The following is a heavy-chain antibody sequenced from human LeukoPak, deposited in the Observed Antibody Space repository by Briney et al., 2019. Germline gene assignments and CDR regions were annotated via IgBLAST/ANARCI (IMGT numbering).Heavy chain of an antibody. Sequence: SGGSLRLSCAASGFTVSSNYMNWVRQAPGKGLEWVSVIYSGGSTYYADSVKGRFTISRDISKNTLFLQMNSLRADDTAVYYCAKAKYSSSSDLLDYWGQGTLVTVSS. V-gene: IGHV3-53*01. CDR2: IYSGGST. CDR3: AKAKYSSSSDLLDY. CDR1: GFTVSSNY. D-gene: IGHD6-6*01. J-gene: IGHJ4*02.